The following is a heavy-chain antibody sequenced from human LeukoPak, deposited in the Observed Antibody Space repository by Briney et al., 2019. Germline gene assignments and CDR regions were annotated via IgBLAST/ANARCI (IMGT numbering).Heavy chain of an antibody. J-gene: IGHJ4*02. CDR3: ATLWGTWSPPVPFDY. CDR1: GFTFSSHS. V-gene: IGHV3-21*04. D-gene: IGHD3-16*01. CDR2: IDSTSTYI. Sequence: GGSLRLSCAASGFTFSSHSMNWVRQAPGKGLEWVSSIDSTSTYIYYADSVKGRFTISRDNAKNSLYLQMNSLRAEDTAVYYCATLWGTWSPPVPFDYWGQGTLVTVSS.